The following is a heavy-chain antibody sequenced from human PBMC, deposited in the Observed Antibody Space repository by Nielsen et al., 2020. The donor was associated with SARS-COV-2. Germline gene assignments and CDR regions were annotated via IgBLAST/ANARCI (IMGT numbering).Heavy chain of an antibody. CDR2: ISWNSGAI. V-gene: IGHV3-9*01. Sequence: LKISCVASGFTFDAYAMHWVRQAPGKGLEWVSGISWNSGAIVYADSLKGRVTISRDNAKNSLYLQMNSLIAEDTASYYCVKDIGGLHTGTFDLWGRGTLVTVSS. J-gene: IGHJ2*01. CDR1: GFTFDAYA. CDR3: VKDIGGLHTGTFDL. D-gene: IGHD1-26*01.